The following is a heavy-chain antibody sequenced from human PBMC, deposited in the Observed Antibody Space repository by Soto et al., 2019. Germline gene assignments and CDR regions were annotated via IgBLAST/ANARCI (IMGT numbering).Heavy chain of an antibody. CDR3: ARGAGQGWLLAHNWFDP. V-gene: IGHV1-2*02. CDR1: GYTFTGYY. D-gene: IGHD3-22*01. Sequence: QVQLVQSGAEVKKPGASVKVSCKASGYTFTGYYMHWVRQAPGQGLEWMGWINPNSGGTNYAQKLQGRVTMTRDTSISTAYMERSRLRSDDTAVYYCARGAGQGWLLAHNWFDPWGQGTLVTVSS. CDR2: INPNSGGT. J-gene: IGHJ5*02.